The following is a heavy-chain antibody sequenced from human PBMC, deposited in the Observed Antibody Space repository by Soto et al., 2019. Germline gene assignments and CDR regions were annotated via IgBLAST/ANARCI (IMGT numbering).Heavy chain of an antibody. Sequence: SETRSLTWTVSGASIRRTDYYWIWIRQAPGKGLEWIGYVYYTGSTYYNPSLMSRLTISVDTSKNQFSLKLTSVTAAETAVYYCVRTAREGAVAPHWFDRWGQGTQVTVSS. CDR3: VRTAREGAVAPHWFDR. CDR2: VYYTGST. V-gene: IGHV4-30-4*01. D-gene: IGHD2-21*02. J-gene: IGHJ5*02. CDR1: GASIRRTDYY.